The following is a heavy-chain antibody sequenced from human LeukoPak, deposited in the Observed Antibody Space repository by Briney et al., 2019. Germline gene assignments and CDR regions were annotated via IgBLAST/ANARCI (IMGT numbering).Heavy chain of an antibody. CDR2: IYYSGNT. CDR3: ARERWLYEP. D-gene: IGHD3-22*01. V-gene: IGHV4-59*01. J-gene: IGHJ5*02. Sequence: SETLSLTCTVSGGSTSSYYWTWIRQPPGKGLEWIGYIYYSGNTNYNPSLKSRVTISVDTSKNQFSLKLSSVTAADTAVCYCARERWLYEPWGQGTLVTVSS. CDR1: GGSTSSYY.